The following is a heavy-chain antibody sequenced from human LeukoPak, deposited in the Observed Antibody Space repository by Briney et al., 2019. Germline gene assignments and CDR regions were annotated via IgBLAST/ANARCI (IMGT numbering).Heavy chain of an antibody. Sequence: GGSLRLSCAASGFTFSSSAMSWVRQAPGKGLEWVSSISGSSGSTYYADSVKGRFTISRDNSKNTLYLQMNSLRAEDTAVYYCAKDSTWGRWLQISDYFDYWGQGTLVTVSS. D-gene: IGHD5-24*01. J-gene: IGHJ4*02. CDR3: AKDSTWGRWLQISDYFDY. CDR1: GFTFSSSA. V-gene: IGHV3-23*01. CDR2: ISGSSGST.